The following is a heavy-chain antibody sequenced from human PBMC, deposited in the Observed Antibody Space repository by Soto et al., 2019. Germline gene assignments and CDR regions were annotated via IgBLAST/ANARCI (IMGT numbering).Heavy chain of an antibody. CDR2: IIPIFGTA. CDR1: GGTFSSYA. V-gene: IGHV1-69*13. J-gene: IGHJ4*02. Sequence: SVKVSCKASGGTFSSYAISWVRQAPGQGLEWMGGIIPIFGTANYAQKFQGRVTITADESTSTAYMELSSLRSEDTAVYYCARDTIVVVPAGRGYFDYWGQGTLVTVSS. CDR3: ARDTIVVVPAGRGYFDY. D-gene: IGHD2-2*01.